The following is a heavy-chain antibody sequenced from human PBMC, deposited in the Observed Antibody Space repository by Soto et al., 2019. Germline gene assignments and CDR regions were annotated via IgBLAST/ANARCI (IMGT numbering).Heavy chain of an antibody. CDR2: MNPNSGNT. V-gene: IGHV1-8*01. J-gene: IGHJ5*02. Sequence: GASVKVSCKASGYTFTSYDINWVRQATGQGLEWMGWMNPNSGNTGYAQKFQGRVTMTRNTSISTAYMELTRLRSDDTAVYYCAGDPDSHYNDSHAYSYPWGQGTLVTVSS. CDR1: GYTFTSYD. D-gene: IGHD3-22*01. CDR3: AGDPDSHYNDSHAYSYP.